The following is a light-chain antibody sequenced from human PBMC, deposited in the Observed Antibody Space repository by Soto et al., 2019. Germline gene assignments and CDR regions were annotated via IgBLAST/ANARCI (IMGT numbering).Light chain of an antibody. J-gene: IGLJ3*02. CDR2: KVD. CDR1: SSDLGGLNY. Sequence: QSALTQPASVSGSPGQSITIPCSGRSSDLGGLNYVSWYQQHPGKVPKLIIYKVDNRPSGISDRFSASKSGNTASLTISGLQAEDEAHYYCSSYTTVLSPQWVFAGGTKLTVL. V-gene: IGLV2-14*01. CDR3: SSYTTVLSPQWV.